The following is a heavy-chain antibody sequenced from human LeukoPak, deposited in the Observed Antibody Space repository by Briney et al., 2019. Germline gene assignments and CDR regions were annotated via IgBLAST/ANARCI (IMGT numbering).Heavy chain of an antibody. CDR3: ARVEYYGSGTYLGP. CDR2: IYYSGST. CDR1: GGSISSYY. Sequence: SETLSLTCTVSGGSISSYYWSWIRQPPGKGLEWIGYIYYSGSTNYNPSLKSRVTISVDTSKNQFSLKLSSVTAADTAVYYCARVEYYGSGTYLGPWGQGTLVTISS. J-gene: IGHJ5*02. D-gene: IGHD3-10*01. V-gene: IGHV4-59*01.